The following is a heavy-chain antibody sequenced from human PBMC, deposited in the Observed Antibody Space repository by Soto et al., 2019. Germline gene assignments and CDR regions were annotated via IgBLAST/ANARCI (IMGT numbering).Heavy chain of an antibody. CDR1: GFTFNSYW. D-gene: IGHD1-7*01. V-gene: IGHV3-7*01. Sequence: EVQLVESGGGLVQPGGSLRLSCAASGFTFNSYWMGWVRQAPGKGLEWVANIKQDGSEKYYVDSVKGRFAISRDNAKNSLYLQMYSLRADDTAVYYCARDPGNYHFDSWGQAILLTVSS. CDR3: ARDPGNYHFDS. J-gene: IGHJ4*02. CDR2: IKQDGSEK.